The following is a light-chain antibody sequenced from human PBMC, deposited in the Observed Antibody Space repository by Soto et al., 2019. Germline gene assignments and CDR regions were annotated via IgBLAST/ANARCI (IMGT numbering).Light chain of an antibody. CDR3: HQYGSPPQT. Sequence: EIVLTQSPGTLSLSPGERATLSCRASQSVTSSSLAWYQQKPGQAPRLLIYAASGRATGIPDRFSGSGSGTDFTLTISRLEPEDFAVYYCHQYGSPPQTFGQGTRVEVK. V-gene: IGKV3-20*01. CDR2: AAS. CDR1: QSVTSSS. J-gene: IGKJ1*01.